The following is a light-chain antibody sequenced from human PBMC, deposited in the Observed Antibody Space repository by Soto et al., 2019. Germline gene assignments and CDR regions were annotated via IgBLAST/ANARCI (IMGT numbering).Light chain of an antibody. CDR1: SSDVGGYNY. CDR3: SSYAGSNHWV. CDR2: DVI. J-gene: IGLJ3*02. V-gene: IGLV2-8*01. Sequence: QSALTQPPSASGSPGQSVTISCTGTSSDVGGYNYVSWYQQHPGKAPKLMIYDVIKRPSGVPDRFSGSKSGNTASLTVSGLQAEDEANYYCSSYAGSNHWVFGGGTKLTVL.